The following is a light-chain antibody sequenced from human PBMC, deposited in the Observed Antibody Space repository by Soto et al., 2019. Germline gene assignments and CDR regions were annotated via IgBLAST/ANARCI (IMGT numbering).Light chain of an antibody. CDR2: VVN. CDR1: SSDVGGYNS. J-gene: IGLJ3*02. CDR3: TSYAGSRNLV. Sequence: QSALTQPPSASGSPGQSVTISCTGTSSDVGGYNSVSWYQQHPGRAPKLLIFVVNKRPSGVPDRFSASKSDNTASLTVSGLQAEDEANYYCTSYAGSRNLVFGGGTKLTVL. V-gene: IGLV2-8*01.